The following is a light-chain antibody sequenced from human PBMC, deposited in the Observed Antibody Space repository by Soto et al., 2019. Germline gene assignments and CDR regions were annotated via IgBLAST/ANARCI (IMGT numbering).Light chain of an antibody. CDR3: SSYTARSTWV. Sequence: QSALTQPASVSGSPGQWITISCTGTSSDVGCYNYVSWYQQHPGTSPKLMIYEVSNRPSGVSNRFSGSKSCNTASLIISGLQAEDEGDYYCSSYTARSTWVFGGGTKLTVI. CDR2: EVS. J-gene: IGLJ3*02. V-gene: IGLV2-14*01. CDR1: SSDVGCYNY.